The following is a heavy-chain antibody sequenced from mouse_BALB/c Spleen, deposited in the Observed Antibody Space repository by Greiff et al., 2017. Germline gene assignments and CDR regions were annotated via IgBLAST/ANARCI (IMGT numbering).Heavy chain of an antibody. V-gene: IGHV2-9*02. CDR2: IWAGGST. Sequence: VKVVESGPGLVAPSQSLSITCTVSGFSLTSYGVHWVRQPPGKGLEWLGVIWAGGSTNYNSALMSRLSISKDNSKSQVFLKMNSLQTDDTAMYYCAREGTTASFAYWGQGTLVTVSA. CDR1: GFSLTSYG. D-gene: IGHD1-2*01. CDR3: AREGTTASFAY. J-gene: IGHJ3*01.